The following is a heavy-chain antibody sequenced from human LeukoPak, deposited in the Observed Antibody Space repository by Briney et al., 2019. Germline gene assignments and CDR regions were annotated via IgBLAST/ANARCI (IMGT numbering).Heavy chain of an antibody. Sequence: ASVKVSCKASGYTFTSYAMHWVRQAPGQRLEWMGWINAGNGNTKYSQEFQGRVTITRDTSASTAYMELSSLRSEDTAVYYCARHYSSSQDSCLGYWGQGTLVTVSS. J-gene: IGHJ4*02. CDR1: GYTFTSYA. V-gene: IGHV1-3*03. CDR2: INAGNGNT. CDR3: ARHYSSSQDSCLGY. D-gene: IGHD6-6*01.